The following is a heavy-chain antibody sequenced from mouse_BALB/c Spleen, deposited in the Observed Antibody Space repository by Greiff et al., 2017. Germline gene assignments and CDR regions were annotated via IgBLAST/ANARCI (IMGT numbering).Heavy chain of an antibody. Sequence: EVQGVESGGGLVKPGGSLKLSCAASGFTFSSYAMSWVRQTPEKRLEWVASISSGGSTYYPDSVKGRFTISRDNARNILYLQMSSLKSEDTAMYYCARGTTATRTWFAYWGQGTLVTVSA. J-gene: IGHJ3*01. V-gene: IGHV5-6-5*01. CDR1: GFTFSSYA. CDR2: ISSGGST. D-gene: IGHD1-2*01. CDR3: ARGTTATRTWFAY.